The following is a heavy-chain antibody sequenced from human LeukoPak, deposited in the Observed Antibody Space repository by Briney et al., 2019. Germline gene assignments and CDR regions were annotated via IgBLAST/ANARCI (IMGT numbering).Heavy chain of an antibody. V-gene: IGHV4-59*13. CDR2: IYYSGAT. D-gene: IGHD1-26*01. CDR3: ARAQYSGSCFDY. J-gene: IGHJ4*02. CDR1: VGSIGGYF. Sequence: SETLSLTCTVSVGSIGGYFWSWVRQAPGTGLDWIGHIYYSGATNYNPSLRSRVTISVDTSKNQFSLKLRSVTAADTAVYYCARAQYSGSCFDYWGQGALVTVSS.